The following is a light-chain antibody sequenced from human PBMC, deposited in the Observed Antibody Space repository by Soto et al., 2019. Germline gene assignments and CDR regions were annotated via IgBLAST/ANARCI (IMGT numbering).Light chain of an antibody. J-gene: IGLJ3*02. V-gene: IGLV2-14*01. Sequence: QSALTQPASVSGSPGQSITISCTGSTNDVGGHTLVSWYQHHPGKAPQLVIFDVSSRPPGVSHRFSGSKSGNTASLTISGLQAEDEANYYFASYTMSATMVFGGGTKVTVL. CDR3: ASYTMSATMV. CDR2: DVS. CDR1: TNDVGGHTL.